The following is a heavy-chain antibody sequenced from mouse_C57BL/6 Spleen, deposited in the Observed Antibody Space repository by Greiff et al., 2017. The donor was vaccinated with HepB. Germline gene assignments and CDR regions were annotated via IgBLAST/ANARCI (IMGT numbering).Heavy chain of an antibody. CDR2: IYPGSGST. CDR1: GYTFTSYW. CDR3: ARDYDYDDYARDY. Sequence: QVQLQQSGAELVKPGASVKMSCKASGYTFTSYWITWVKQRPGQGLEWIGDIYPGSGSTNYNEKFKSKATLTVDTSSSTAYMQLSSRTSEDSAVYYCARDYDYDDYARDYGGQGTSVTVSS. V-gene: IGHV1-55*01. D-gene: IGHD2-4*01. J-gene: IGHJ4*01.